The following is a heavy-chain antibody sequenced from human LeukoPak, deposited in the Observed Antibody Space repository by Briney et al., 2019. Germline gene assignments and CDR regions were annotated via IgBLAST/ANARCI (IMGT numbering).Heavy chain of an antibody. D-gene: IGHD3-3*01. J-gene: IGHJ4*02. CDR2: ISSSSSYI. CDR1: GFTFSSYS. CDR3: ARDETLTIFGVVAVDY. V-gene: IGHV3-21*01. Sequence: GGSPRLSCAASGFTFSSYSMNWVRQAPGKGLEWVSSISSSSSYIYYADSVKGRFTISRDNAKNSLYLQMNSLRAEDTAVYYCARDETLTIFGVVAVDYWGQGTLVTVSS.